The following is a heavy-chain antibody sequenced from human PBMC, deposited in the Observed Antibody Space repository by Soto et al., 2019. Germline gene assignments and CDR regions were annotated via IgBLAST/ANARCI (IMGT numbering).Heavy chain of an antibody. CDR1: GYTFTSYG. J-gene: IGHJ4*02. Sequence: ASVKVSCKASGYTFTSYGISWVRQAPGQGLEWMGWISAYNGNTNYAQKLQGRVTMTTDTSTSTAYMELRSLRSDDTAVYYCERDSSYSSSSSFDYWGQGTLVTVSS. CDR2: ISAYNGNT. V-gene: IGHV1-18*04. CDR3: ERDSSYSSSSSFDY. D-gene: IGHD6-6*01.